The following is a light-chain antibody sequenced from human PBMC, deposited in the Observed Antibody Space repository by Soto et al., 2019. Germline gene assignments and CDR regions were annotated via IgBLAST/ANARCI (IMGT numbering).Light chain of an antibody. J-gene: IGKJ4*01. CDR1: QTVTGRY. CDR2: GVS. CDR3: QQYGASRGN. V-gene: IGKV3-20*01. Sequence: EIVLTQSPGTLSLSPGEGATLSCRASQTVTGRYLAWYQQKPGQAPRLLIYGVSTRAAGIPERFSGSGSGTDLTLTISRLEPEDSAVYYCQQYGASRGNFGGGTKVDI.